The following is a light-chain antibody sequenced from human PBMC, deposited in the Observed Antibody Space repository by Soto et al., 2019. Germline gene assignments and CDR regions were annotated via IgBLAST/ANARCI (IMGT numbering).Light chain of an antibody. V-gene: IGKV1-5*01. CDR2: AAS. CDR1: QDIDIS. CDR3: QHYDTFSWT. Sequence: DIQMTQFPSTLSASVGDRVTITCRASQDIDISLAWFQQRPGEAPKLLIFAASGLESGVPSTFSGSGSGTEFTLTISSVQPDDFATYFCQHYDTFSWTFGQGTNVEMK. J-gene: IGKJ1*01.